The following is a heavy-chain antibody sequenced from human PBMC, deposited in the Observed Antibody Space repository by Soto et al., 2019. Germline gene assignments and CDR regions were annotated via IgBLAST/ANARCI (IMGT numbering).Heavy chain of an antibody. CDR2: ISWNSGSI. Sequence: GGSLRLSCAASGFTFDDYAMHWVRQAPGKGLEWVSGISWNSGSIGYADSVKGRFTISRDNAKNSLYLQMNSLRAEDTALYYCAKGETYYDILTGYITDYYYYMDVWGKGTTVTVSS. D-gene: IGHD3-9*01. V-gene: IGHV3-9*01. CDR3: AKGETYYDILTGYITDYYYYMDV. J-gene: IGHJ6*03. CDR1: GFTFDDYA.